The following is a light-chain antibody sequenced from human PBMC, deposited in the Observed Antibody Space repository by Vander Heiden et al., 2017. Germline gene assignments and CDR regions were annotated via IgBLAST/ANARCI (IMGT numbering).Light chain of an antibody. Sequence: QSALTQPAFVSGSPGQSITISCTGTSSDVGGYNYVSWYQQHPGKAPKRMIYDVSNRPSGVSTRVSGSKSGNTAYLTISGLQAEDEADYYCSSYTCSSTWVFGGGTKLTVL. CDR1: SSDVGGYNY. CDR3: SSYTCSSTWV. J-gene: IGLJ2*01. CDR2: DVS. V-gene: IGLV2-14*01.